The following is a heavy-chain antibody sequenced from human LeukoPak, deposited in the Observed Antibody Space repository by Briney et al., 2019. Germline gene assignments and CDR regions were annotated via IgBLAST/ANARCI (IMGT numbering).Heavy chain of an antibody. CDR2: ISGYNGNT. D-gene: IGHD6-19*01. CDR1: GYSLTNSG. Sequence: WASVKVSCRASGYSLTNSGISWVRQAPGQGLEWMGWISGYNGNTNYAQKVQGRVTMTTDTSTSTAYMELRSLRSDDTAVYYCARSPYNIAVPEGYWGQGNLVTVSS. V-gene: IGHV1-18*01. J-gene: IGHJ4*02. CDR3: ARSPYNIAVPEGY.